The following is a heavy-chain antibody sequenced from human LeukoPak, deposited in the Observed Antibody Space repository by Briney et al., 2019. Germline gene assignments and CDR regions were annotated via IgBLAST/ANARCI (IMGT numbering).Heavy chain of an antibody. CDR2: ISGSGGST. D-gene: IGHD3-16*01. J-gene: IGHJ4*02. CDR1: GFTFSSYA. CDR3: ATSRSGLYYVFDY. Sequence: TGGSLRLSCAASGFTFSSYAMSWVRQAPGKGLEWVSAISGSGGSTYYADSVKGRFTISRDNSKNTLYLQMNSLRAEDTAVYYCATSRSGLYYVFDYWGRGTLVTVSS. V-gene: IGHV3-23*01.